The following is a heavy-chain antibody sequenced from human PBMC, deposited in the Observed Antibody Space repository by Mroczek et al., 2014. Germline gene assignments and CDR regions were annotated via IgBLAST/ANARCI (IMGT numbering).Heavy chain of an antibody. J-gene: IGHJ4*02. V-gene: IGHV1-69*01. CDR3: ARGPYCSSTSCYSGVPFDY. CDR2: IIPIFGTA. D-gene: IGHD2-2*02. Sequence: QVQLVQSGAEVKKPGSSVKVSCKASGGTFSSYAISWVRQAPGQGLEWMGGIIPIFGTANYAQKFQGRVTITADESTSTAYMELSSLRSEDTAVYYCARGPYCSSTSCYSGVPFDYWGQGTPGHRLL. CDR1: GGTFSSYA.